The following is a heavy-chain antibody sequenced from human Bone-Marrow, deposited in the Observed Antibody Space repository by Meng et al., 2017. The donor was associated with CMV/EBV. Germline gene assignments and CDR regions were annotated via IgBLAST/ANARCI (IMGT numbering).Heavy chain of an antibody. Sequence: SETLSLTCTVSGGSFSSYYWSWIRQPPGKGLEWIGYMYYSGSTNYNPSLKRRVTISVDTTKNQFPLKLSYVAAADTAVYYCARFGRHYYDSSSFVFDYWGQGTLVAVSS. D-gene: IGHD3-22*01. CDR1: GGSFSSYY. V-gene: IGHV4-59*01. J-gene: IGHJ4*02. CDR2: MYYSGST. CDR3: ARFGRHYYDSSSFVFDY.